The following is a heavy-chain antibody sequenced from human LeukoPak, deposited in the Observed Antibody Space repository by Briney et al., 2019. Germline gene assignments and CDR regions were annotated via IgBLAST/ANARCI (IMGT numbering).Heavy chain of an antibody. CDR3: ARIGRNLNWFDP. V-gene: IGHV1-2*02. J-gene: IGHJ5*02. CDR2: INPNTDST. Sequence: ASVKVSCKASGGTFSSYAISWVRQAPGQGLEWMGWINPNTDSTNYAQKFQGRVTMTRDTSISTAYMELSRLKSDDTAIYYCARIGRNLNWFDPWGQGTLVTVSS. CDR1: GGTFSSYA.